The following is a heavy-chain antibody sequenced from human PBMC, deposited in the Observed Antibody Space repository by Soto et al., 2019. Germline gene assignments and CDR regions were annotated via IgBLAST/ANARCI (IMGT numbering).Heavy chain of an antibody. J-gene: IGHJ4*02. CDR1: GFTFSSYG. D-gene: IGHD1-1*01. V-gene: IGHV3-30*18. Sequence: QVQLVESGGGVVQPGRSLRLSCAASGFTFSSYGMHWVRQAPGKGLEWVAVISYDGSNKYYADSVKGRFTISRDNSKNTLYLQMNSLRAEDTAVYYCAKARYDYWGQGTLVTVSS. CDR2: ISYDGSNK. CDR3: AKARYDY.